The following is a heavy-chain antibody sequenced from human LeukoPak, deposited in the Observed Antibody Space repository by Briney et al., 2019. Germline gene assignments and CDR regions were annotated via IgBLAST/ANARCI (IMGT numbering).Heavy chain of an antibody. D-gene: IGHD4-23*01. CDR2: ISWNSGTI. V-gene: IGHV3-9*03. CDR3: AKDVVGDYGGNWNYFDY. CDR1: GFTFDDYA. Sequence: GGSLRLSCAASGFTFDDYAMHWVRQAPGEGLEWVSGISWNSGTIGYADSVKGRFTISRDNAKNSLYLQMISLRAEDMALYYCAKDVVGDYGGNWNYFDYWGQGTLVTVSS. J-gene: IGHJ4*02.